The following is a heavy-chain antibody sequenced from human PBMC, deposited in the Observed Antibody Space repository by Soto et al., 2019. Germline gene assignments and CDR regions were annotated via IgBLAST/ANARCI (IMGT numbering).Heavy chain of an antibody. CDR1: RYTFISYD. CDR3: ARSPSWETTVTPYYCDY. CDR2: MNPKSANT. J-gene: IGHJ4*02. D-gene: IGHD4-4*01. V-gene: IGHV1-8*01. Sequence: QVQLVQSGAEVKKPGASVKVSCKASRYTFISYDINWVRQATGQGLEWMGWMNPKSANTGYAQNFQGRVTMTRNTSXSXXYMELSSLRSEDTAVYYCARSPSWETTVTPYYCDYWGQGTLVTVSS.